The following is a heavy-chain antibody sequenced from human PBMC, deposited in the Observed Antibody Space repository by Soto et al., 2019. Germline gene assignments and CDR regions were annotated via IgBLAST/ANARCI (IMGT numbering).Heavy chain of an antibody. J-gene: IGHJ3*02. CDR1: GGTFSSYA. CDR2: IIPIFGTA. D-gene: IGHD3-22*01. CDR3: ARDKERAYYYDSSGYYPDAFDI. V-gene: IGHV1-69*01. Sequence: QVQLVQSGAEVKKPGSSVKVSCKASGGTFSSYAISWVRQAPGQGLEWMGGIIPIFGTANYAQKFQGRVTITADESTSTAYMERRSLRSEATAVYYCARDKERAYYYDSSGYYPDAFDIWGQGTMVTVSS.